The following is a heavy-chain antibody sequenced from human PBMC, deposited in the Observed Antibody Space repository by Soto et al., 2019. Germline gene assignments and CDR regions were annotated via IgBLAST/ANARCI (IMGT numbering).Heavy chain of an antibody. Sequence: QVQLQESGPGLVKPSQTLSLTCTVSGGSMNSGGYCWNWIRQHPGEGLEWIGCISYGGTTSYNPSLKSRLTISVDTSKNQFSLMLNSVTAADTDVYYCSRGILVWGQGTLITVSS. CDR2: ISYGGTT. D-gene: IGHD2-15*01. CDR3: SRGILV. CDR1: GGSMNSGGYC. J-gene: IGHJ4*02. V-gene: IGHV4-31*03.